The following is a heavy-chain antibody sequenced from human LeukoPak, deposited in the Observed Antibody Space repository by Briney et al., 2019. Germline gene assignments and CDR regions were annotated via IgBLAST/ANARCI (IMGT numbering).Heavy chain of an antibody. Sequence: PSETLSLTCTVSGGSISSDYWTWIRQPPGKGLEWIGYINYSGTTSYNPSLKSRVTISIDTSKNQFSLKLSSVTAAGTAVYYCAKFGRDGYNYGFDYWGQGTLVTVSS. J-gene: IGHJ4*02. CDR2: INYSGTT. D-gene: IGHD5-24*01. CDR3: AKFGRDGYNYGFDY. CDR1: GGSISSDY. V-gene: IGHV4-59*01.